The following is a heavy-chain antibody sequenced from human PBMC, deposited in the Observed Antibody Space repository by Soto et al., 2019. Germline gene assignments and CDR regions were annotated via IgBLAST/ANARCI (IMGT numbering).Heavy chain of an antibody. CDR1: GYSVTSVSDY. CDR3: ARGVGFGYYYYHMDI. V-gene: IGHV4-61*01. D-gene: IGHD3-10*01. Sequence: XETLSLTCTVSGYSVTSVSDYWSWIRQPPGKGLEWIGYIYYSGSADYNPSLGSRVTISIDTSKNQFSLKLTSVTAADTAVYYCARGVGFGYYYYHMDIWGQGTTVTVSS. CDR2: IYYSGSA. J-gene: IGHJ6*02.